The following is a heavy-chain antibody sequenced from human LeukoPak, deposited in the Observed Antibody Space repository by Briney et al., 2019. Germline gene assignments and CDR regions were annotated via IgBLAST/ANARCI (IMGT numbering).Heavy chain of an antibody. J-gene: IGHJ4*02. CDR2: IIPLFGIA. V-gene: IGHV1-69*04. CDR1: GGTFSSSA. CDR3: ARVEGLGATTVGFDY. D-gene: IGHD1-26*01. Sequence: SVKVSCKASGGTFSSSAVSWVRQAPGQGLEWMGRIIPLFGIANYAQKFRGRVTITADKSTSTAYMELSSLRSEDTAVYYCARVEGLGATTVGFDYWGQGTLVTVSS.